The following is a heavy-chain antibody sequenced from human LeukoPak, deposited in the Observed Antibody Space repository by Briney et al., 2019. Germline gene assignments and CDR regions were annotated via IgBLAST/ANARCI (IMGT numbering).Heavy chain of an antibody. V-gene: IGHV3-48*01. D-gene: IGHD3-22*01. CDR1: GFTFSSYW. CDR2: ISRSSSTI. Sequence: GGSLRLSCAASGFTFSSYWMHWVRQAPGKGLEWVSYISRSSSTIYYADSVKGRFTISRDNAKNSLYLQMNGLRAEDTAVYYCARDWAPYNYYDSSGPPNPLDYWGQGTLVTVSS. CDR3: ARDWAPYNYYDSSGPPNPLDY. J-gene: IGHJ4*02.